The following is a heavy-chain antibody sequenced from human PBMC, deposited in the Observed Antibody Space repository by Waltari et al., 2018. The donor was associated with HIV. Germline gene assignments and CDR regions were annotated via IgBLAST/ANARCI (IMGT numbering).Heavy chain of an antibody. CDR2: ISGSGGST. V-gene: IGHV3-23*01. CDR1: GFTFSSYA. Sequence: EVQLLESGGGLVQPGGSLRLSCAASGFTFSSYAMSWVRQAPGKGLGWVSAISGSGGSTYYADSVKGRFTISRDNSKNTLYLQMNSLRAEDTAVYYCAKHFRGRNYYFDYWGQGTLVTVSS. CDR3: AKHFRGRNYYFDY. J-gene: IGHJ4*02. D-gene: IGHD3-3*02.